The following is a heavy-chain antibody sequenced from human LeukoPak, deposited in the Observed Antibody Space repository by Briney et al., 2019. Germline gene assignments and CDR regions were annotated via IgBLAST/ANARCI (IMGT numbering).Heavy chain of an antibody. D-gene: IGHD3-10*01. Sequence: GASVKVSCKASGYTFTDYYMHWVRQDPGQGLEWMGWINPNTGGTNCPQQFQGRVTMIRDTSISTAYVELRRLRPDDTAVFCARLWVGEYGDGFDIWGQVAMVTVS. CDR2: INPNTGGT. CDR3: RLWVGEYGDGFDI. J-gene: IGHJ3*02. V-gene: IGHV1-2*02. CDR1: GYTFTDYY.